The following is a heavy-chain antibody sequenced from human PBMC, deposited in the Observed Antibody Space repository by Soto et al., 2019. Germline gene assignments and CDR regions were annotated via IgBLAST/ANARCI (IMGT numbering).Heavy chain of an antibody. CDR3: ARDLELAVTGSLLKVFAP. V-gene: IGHV4-59*01. D-gene: IGHD6-19*01. Sequence: SWIMQPKGKGLEWIGYIYSSGSTNYNPSLKSRVTMSLDTSKNQLSLNLRSVTAAGTAVYYCARDLELAVTGSLLKVFAPWGQGTQVPVSS. J-gene: IGHJ5*02. CDR2: IYSSGST.